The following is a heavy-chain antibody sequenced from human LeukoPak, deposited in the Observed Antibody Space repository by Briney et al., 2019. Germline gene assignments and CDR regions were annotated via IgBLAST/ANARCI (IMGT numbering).Heavy chain of an antibody. CDR2: IYYSGST. J-gene: IGHJ5*02. D-gene: IGHD6-19*01. CDR3: ARAVAVPINWFDP. CDR1: GGSISSYH. Sequence: PSETLSLTCTVSGGSISSYHWSWIRQPPGKGLEWIGYIYYSGSTNYNPSLKSRVTISVDTSKNQFSLKLSSVTAADTAVYYCARAVAVPINWFDPWGQGTLVTVSS. V-gene: IGHV4-59*01.